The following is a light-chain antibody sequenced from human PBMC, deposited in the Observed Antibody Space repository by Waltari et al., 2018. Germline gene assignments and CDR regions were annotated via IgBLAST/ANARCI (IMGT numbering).Light chain of an antibody. CDR3: CSYAGSRWV. J-gene: IGLJ3*02. V-gene: IGLV2-11*01. CDR2: DVR. Sequence: QSALTQPRSVSGSPGQSVTISCTGTSSDVGGYKYVSWYQQHPGKAPKLMLFDVRKRTSGVPDRCSGSKSGSTASRTSSGLQAEDEADYYCCSYAGSRWVFGGGTKLTVL. CDR1: SSDVGGYKY.